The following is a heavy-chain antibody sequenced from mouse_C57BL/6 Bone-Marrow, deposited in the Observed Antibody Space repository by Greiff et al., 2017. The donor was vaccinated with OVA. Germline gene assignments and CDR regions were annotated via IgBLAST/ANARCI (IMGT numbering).Heavy chain of an antibody. D-gene: IGHD1-1*02. CDR2: IDPENGDT. V-gene: IGHV14-4*01. CDR3: TSSDGDWYFDV. J-gene: IGHJ1*03. Sequence: VQLQQSGAELVRPGASVKLSCTASGFNIKDDYMHWVKQRPEQGLEWIGWIDPENGDTEYASKFQGKATITADTSSNTAYLQLSSLTSEDTAVYYCTSSDGDWYFDVWGTGTTVTVSS. CDR1: GFNIKDDY.